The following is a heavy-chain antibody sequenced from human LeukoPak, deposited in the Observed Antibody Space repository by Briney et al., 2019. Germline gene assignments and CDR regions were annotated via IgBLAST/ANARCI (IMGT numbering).Heavy chain of an antibody. D-gene: IGHD2-2*01. CDR1: GFTFSSYS. J-gene: IGHJ3*02. V-gene: IGHV3-21*01. CDR3: AKVVGHTYCSSTSCARHAFDI. Sequence: GGSLRLSCAASGFTFSSYSMNWVRQAPGKGLEWVSSISSRSSYIYYADSVKGRFTISRDNAKNSLYLQMNSLRAEDTAVYYCAKVVGHTYCSSTSCARHAFDIWGQGTMVTVS. CDR2: ISSRSSYI.